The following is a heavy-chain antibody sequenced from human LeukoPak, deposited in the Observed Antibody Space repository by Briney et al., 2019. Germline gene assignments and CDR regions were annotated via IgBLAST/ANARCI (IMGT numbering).Heavy chain of an antibody. CDR1: GGSFSGHY. CDR2: INHSGST. CDR3: ARKQWLVRGLWFDP. Sequence: SEILSLTCAVYGGSFSGHYWTWIRQPPGKGLEWIGEINHSGSTNYNPSLKSRVTISVDTSKNQFSLKLSSVTAADTAVYYCARKQWLVRGLWFDPWGQGTLVTVSS. D-gene: IGHD6-19*01. J-gene: IGHJ5*02. V-gene: IGHV4-34*01.